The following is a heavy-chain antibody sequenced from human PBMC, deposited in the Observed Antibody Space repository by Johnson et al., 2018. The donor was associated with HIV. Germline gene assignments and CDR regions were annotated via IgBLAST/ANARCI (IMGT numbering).Heavy chain of an antibody. D-gene: IGHD2-2*01. CDR1: GFTFDDYA. J-gene: IGHJ3*02. V-gene: IGHV3-9*01. CDR2: ISWNGGRT. CDR3: ARGGLGYQNIHDPFDI. Sequence: VQLVESGGGLVQPGRSLRLSCAASGFTFDDYAMHWVRQAPGKGLEWVSGISWNGGRTVYAASVKGRFTISRDNAKNSLYLQMNSMRVEDTALYYCARGGLGYQNIHDPFDIWGQGTMVTVSS.